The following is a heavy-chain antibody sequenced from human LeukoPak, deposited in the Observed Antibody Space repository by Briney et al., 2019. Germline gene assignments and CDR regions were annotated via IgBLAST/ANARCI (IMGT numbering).Heavy chain of an antibody. CDR1: GLTFTNAW. J-gene: IGHJ3*02. Sequence: GGSLRLPCATSGLTFTNAWMSWFRQAPGKGLEWVGRIKSKTDGGTSDYAAPVQGRFTISRDDSKNTLYLQMNSLKIEDTAVYYCATDPGEWEPIWGQGTMVTVSS. D-gene: IGHD1-26*01. CDR3: ATDPGEWEPI. CDR2: IKSKTDGGTS. V-gene: IGHV3-15*01.